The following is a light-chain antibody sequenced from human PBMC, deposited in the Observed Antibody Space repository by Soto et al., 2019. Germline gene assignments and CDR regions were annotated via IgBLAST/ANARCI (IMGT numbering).Light chain of an antibody. Sequence: QSALTQPASVSGSPGQSITISCTGTSSDVGSRNLVSWYQQHPGKAPTLIIYEVTKWPSGVSNRFSGFKSCNTASLTIFWLQAEDEADYYCCSYAVSYNCVFGGGTKLTVL. CDR3: CSYAVSYNCV. CDR1: SSDVGSRNL. V-gene: IGLV2-23*02. CDR2: EVT. J-gene: IGLJ3*02.